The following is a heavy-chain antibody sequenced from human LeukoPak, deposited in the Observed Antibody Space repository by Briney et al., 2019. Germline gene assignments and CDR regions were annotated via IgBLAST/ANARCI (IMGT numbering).Heavy chain of an antibody. CDR3: ARHIFDYGAKWYFDL. CDR1: GGSISSYY. CDR2: IHGSGST. V-gene: IGHV4-4*07. J-gene: IGHJ2*01. D-gene: IGHD4-17*01. Sequence: PSETLSLTCTVSGGSISSYYWSWIRQSAGKGLECIGRIHGSGSTDYNPSLKSRVTISVDTSKNQFSLKLSSVTAADTAVYYCARHIFDYGAKWYFDLWGRGTLVTVSS.